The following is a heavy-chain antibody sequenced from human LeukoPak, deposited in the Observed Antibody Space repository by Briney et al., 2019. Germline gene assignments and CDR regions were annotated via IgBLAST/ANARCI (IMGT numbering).Heavy chain of an antibody. V-gene: IGHV1-69*13. CDR3: ARGYYYGSGREDGMDV. CDR1: GGTFSSYA. CDR2: IIPIFGTA. J-gene: IGHJ6*04. D-gene: IGHD3-10*01. Sequence: SVKVSCKASGGTFSSYAISWVRQAPGQGLEWMGGIIPIFGTANYAQKFQGRVTITADESTSTAYMELSSLRSGGTAVYYCARGYYYGSGREDGMDVWGKGTTVTVSS.